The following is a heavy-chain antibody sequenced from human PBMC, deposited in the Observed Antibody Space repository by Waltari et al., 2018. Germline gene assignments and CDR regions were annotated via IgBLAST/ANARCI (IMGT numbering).Heavy chain of an antibody. V-gene: IGHV1-8*01. CDR2: MNPNSGNT. CDR3: ARVLSGWYGDAFDI. J-gene: IGHJ3*02. D-gene: IGHD6-19*01. CDR1: GYTFTSYD. Sequence: QVQLVQSGAEVKKPGASVKVSCKASGYTFTSYDINWVRQATGQGIEWMGWMNPNSGNTGYAQNFQGRVTMTRNTSISTAYMELSSLRSEDTAVYYCARVLSGWYGDAFDIWGQGTMVTVSS.